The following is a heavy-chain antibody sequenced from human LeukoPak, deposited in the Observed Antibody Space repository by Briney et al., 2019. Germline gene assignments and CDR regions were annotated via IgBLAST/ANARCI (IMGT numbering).Heavy chain of an antibody. CDR2: IDPGDSET. Sequence: GESLKISCKTSGYSFISYWIGWVRQMPGEGLEWMGIIDPGDSETRYSPSFEGQVTISADKSISTAYLQWSSLKASDTAMYYCARQTSMGRSGDYWGQGTLVTVSA. D-gene: IGHD3-10*01. CDR1: GYSFISYW. V-gene: IGHV5-51*01. CDR3: ARQTSMGRSGDY. J-gene: IGHJ4*02.